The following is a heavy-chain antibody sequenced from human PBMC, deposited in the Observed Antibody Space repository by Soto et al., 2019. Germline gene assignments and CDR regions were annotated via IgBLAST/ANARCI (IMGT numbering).Heavy chain of an antibody. CDR1: GGSISGYY. D-gene: IGHD1-26*01. Sequence: PSETLSLTCTVSGGSISGYYWSWIPQPAGKGLEWIGRIYTSGSTNYNPSLKSRVTMSVDTSKNQFSLKPSSVTAADTPVSYSAGLPKWELNAFDIWGQGTMVT. CDR2: IYTSGST. V-gene: IGHV4-4*07. J-gene: IGHJ3*02. CDR3: AGLPKWELNAFDI.